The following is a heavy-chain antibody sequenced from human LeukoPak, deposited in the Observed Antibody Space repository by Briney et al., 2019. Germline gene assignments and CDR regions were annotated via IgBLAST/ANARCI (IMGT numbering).Heavy chain of an antibody. Sequence: GGSLRLSCAASGFTFSSYEMNWVRQAPGKGLEWVSYISSSGSTIYYADSVKGRFTISRDNAKNSLYLQMNSLRAEDTVVYYCARLRGVNGDYAWGQGTLVTVSS. D-gene: IGHD4-17*01. V-gene: IGHV3-48*03. J-gene: IGHJ4*02. CDR1: GFTFSSYE. CDR2: ISSSGSTI. CDR3: ARLRGVNGDYA.